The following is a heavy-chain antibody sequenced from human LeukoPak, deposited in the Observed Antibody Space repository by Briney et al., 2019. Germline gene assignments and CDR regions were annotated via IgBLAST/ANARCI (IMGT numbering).Heavy chain of an antibody. V-gene: IGHV1-2*02. Sequence: ASVKVSCKASGGTFSSYAISWVRQAPGQGLEWMGWINPNSGGTNYAQKFQGRVTMTRDTSISTAYMELSRLKSDDTAVYYCARDLSGSYTEFDYWGQGTLVTVSS. CDR1: GGTFSSYA. D-gene: IGHD1-26*01. CDR2: INPNSGGT. J-gene: IGHJ4*02. CDR3: ARDLSGSYTEFDY.